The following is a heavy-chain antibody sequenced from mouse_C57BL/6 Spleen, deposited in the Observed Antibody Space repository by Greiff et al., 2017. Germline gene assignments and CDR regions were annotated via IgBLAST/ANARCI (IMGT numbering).Heavy chain of an antibody. Sequence: QVQLQQSGAELVKPGASVKLSCKASGYTFTSYWMHWVKQRPGQGLEWIGMIHPNSGSTNYNEKFKSKATLTVDKSSSTAYMQLSSLTSEDSAVYYCARTYGNYDWYFDVWGTGTTVTVSS. CDR1: GYTFTSYW. D-gene: IGHD2-1*01. CDR3: ARTYGNYDWYFDV. CDR2: IHPNSGST. J-gene: IGHJ1*03. V-gene: IGHV1-64*01.